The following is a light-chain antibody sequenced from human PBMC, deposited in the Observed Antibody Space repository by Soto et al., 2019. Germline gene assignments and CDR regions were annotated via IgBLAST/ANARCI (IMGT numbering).Light chain of an antibody. V-gene: IGKV1-27*01. CDR1: QGISNY. CDR2: AAS. CDR3: QKYNSGPWT. Sequence: DIQMTQSPSSLSASVGDRVTITCRASQGISNYLAWYQQKPGKVPKLLIYAASTWQSGVPSRFSGSGSGTDFTLTISSLQPEYVATYSCQKYNSGPWTFGQGTKVEIK. J-gene: IGKJ1*01.